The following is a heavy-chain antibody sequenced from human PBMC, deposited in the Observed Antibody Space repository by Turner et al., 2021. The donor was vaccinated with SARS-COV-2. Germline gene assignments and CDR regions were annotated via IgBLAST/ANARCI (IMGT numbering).Heavy chain of an antibody. Sequence: QVQMVQSGAEVKKPGASVKVSCKISGYPRTELSMYWVRQAPGKGLEWMGGFDPEDGETSYAQNFQGRVTMTEDTSTDTAYMELSSLRSEDTAVYFCATGYQLRVNWFDPWGQGTLVTVSS. V-gene: IGHV1-24*01. CDR3: ATGYQLRVNWFDP. CDR2: FDPEDGET. D-gene: IGHD2-2*01. CDR1: GYPRTELS. J-gene: IGHJ5*02.